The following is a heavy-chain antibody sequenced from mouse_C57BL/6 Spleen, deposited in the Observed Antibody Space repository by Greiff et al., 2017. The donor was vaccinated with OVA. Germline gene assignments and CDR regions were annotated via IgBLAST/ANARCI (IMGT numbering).Heavy chain of an antibody. D-gene: IGHD2-1*01. V-gene: IGHV5-16*01. J-gene: IGHJ4*01. CDR1: GFTFSDYY. CDR3: ARGVIYYGNYDAMDY. CDR2: INYDGSST. Sequence: EVKLVESEGGLVQPGSSMKLSCTASGFTFSDYYMAWVRQVPEKGLEWVANINYDGSSTYYLASLKSRFIISRDNAKNILYLQLSSLTSEDTATYYCARGVIYYGNYDAMDYWGQGTSVTVSS.